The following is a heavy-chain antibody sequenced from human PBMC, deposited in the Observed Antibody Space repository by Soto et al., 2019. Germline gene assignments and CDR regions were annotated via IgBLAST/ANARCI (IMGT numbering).Heavy chain of an antibody. J-gene: IGHJ5*02. CDR2: INHSGST. V-gene: IGHV4-34*01. Sequence: SDTLSLTCAVYGGSFSGYYWSWIRQPPGKGLEWIGEINHSGSTNYNPSLKSRVTISVDTSKNQFSLKLSSVTAADTAVYYCARGLGIAAAGTHWFDPWGQGTQVTVSS. D-gene: IGHD6-13*01. CDR1: GGSFSGYY. CDR3: ARGLGIAAAGTHWFDP.